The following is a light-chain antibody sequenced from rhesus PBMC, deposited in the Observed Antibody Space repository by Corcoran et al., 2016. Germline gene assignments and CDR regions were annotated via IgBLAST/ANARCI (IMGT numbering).Light chain of an antibody. V-gene: IGKV1-38*01. Sequence: DIQLTQSPSSLSASVGDRVTITCRASQGIRRYLAWYPQKSRKAPKLQIYDASNLQSGVPSRFSGSGSGTEFTLTIRSLQPEDFATYYCQQRNSYPLTFGGGTKVEIK. CDR3: QQRNSYPLT. CDR1: QGIRRY. CDR2: DAS. J-gene: IGKJ4*01.